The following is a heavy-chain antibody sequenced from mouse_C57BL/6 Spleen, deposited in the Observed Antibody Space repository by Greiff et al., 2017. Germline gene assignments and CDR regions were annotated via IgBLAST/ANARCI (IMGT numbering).Heavy chain of an antibody. CDR3: ARSRLREAMDY. D-gene: IGHD2-4*01. V-gene: IGHV1-54*01. CDR2: INPGSGGT. CDR1: GYAFTNYL. Sequence: QVQLKESGAELVRPGTSVKVSCKASGYAFTNYLIEWVKQRPGQGLEWIGVINPGSGGTNYNEKFKGKATLTADKSSSTAYMQLSSLTSEDSAVYFCARSRLREAMDYWGKGTSVTVSS. J-gene: IGHJ4*01.